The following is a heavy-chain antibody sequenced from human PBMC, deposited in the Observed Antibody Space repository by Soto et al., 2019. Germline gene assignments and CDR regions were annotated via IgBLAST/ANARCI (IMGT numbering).Heavy chain of an antibody. V-gene: IGHV4-31*03. Sequence: QVQLQESGPGLVKPSQTLSLTCTVSGGSISSGGYYWSWIRQHPGKGLEWIGYIYYSGSTYYNPSLKSRGTVTVDTSKNHVSLKLSSWTAADTAVDYCAGVRALAGRGDAFDIWGQGTMVTVSS. D-gene: IGHD6-19*01. J-gene: IGHJ3*02. CDR3: AGVRALAGRGDAFDI. CDR2: IYYSGST. CDR1: GGSISSGGYY.